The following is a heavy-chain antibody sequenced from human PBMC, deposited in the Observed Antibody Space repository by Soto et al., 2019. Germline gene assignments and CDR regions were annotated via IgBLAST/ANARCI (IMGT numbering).Heavy chain of an antibody. Sequence: QVQLQESGPGLVKPSGTLSLTCAVSGGSISSSNWWSWVRQPPGKGLEWIGEIYHSGSTNYNPSLKSRVNISVDKSKNQFSLKLSSVTAADTAVYYCASDYSSSSEEVNWFDPWGQGTLVTVSS. CDR2: IYHSGST. D-gene: IGHD6-6*01. V-gene: IGHV4-4*02. J-gene: IGHJ5*02. CDR3: ASDYSSSSEEVNWFDP. CDR1: GGSISSSNW.